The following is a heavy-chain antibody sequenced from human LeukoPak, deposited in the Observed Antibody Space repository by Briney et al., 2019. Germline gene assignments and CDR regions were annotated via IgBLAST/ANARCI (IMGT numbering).Heavy chain of an antibody. D-gene: IGHD3-3*01. CDR2: INHSGST. CDR1: GGSFSGYY. V-gene: IGHV4-34*01. J-gene: IGHJ4*02. Sequence: SETLSLTCAVYGGSFSGYYWSWIRQPPGKGLEWIGEINHSGSTNYNPSLKSRVTISVDTSKSQLYLNLSSVTAADTAIFYFAGQGDHAWSGYCDYWGQGNLVPPSP. CDR3: AGQGDHAWSGYCDY.